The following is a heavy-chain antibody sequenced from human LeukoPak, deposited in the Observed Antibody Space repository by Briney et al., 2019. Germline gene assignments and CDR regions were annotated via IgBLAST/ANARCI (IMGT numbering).Heavy chain of an antibody. CDR1: GFTLSSYG. Sequence: PGGSLRLSCAASGFTLSSYGMHWVRLAPGKGLEWVAFIRYDGSNKYYADSVKGRFTISRDNSKNTLYLQMNSLRAEDTALYYCAKDYDDKFDYWGQGTLVTVSS. CDR2: IRYDGSNK. V-gene: IGHV3-30*02. D-gene: IGHD3-9*01. CDR3: AKDYDDKFDY. J-gene: IGHJ4*02.